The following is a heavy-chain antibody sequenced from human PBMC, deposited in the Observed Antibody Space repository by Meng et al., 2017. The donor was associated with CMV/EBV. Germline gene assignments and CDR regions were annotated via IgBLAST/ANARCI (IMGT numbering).Heavy chain of an antibody. J-gene: IGHJ2*01. CDR1: GYTLTELS. D-gene: IGHD3-3*01. CDR2: FDPEDGET. Sequence: ASVKVSCKVSGYTLTELSMHWVRQAPGKGLEWMGGFDPEDGETIYAQKFQGRVTMTEDTSTDTAYMELSSLRSEDTAVYYCARTGRFLEWLGYFDLWGRGTLVTVSS. V-gene: IGHV1-24*01. CDR3: ARTGRFLEWLGYFDL.